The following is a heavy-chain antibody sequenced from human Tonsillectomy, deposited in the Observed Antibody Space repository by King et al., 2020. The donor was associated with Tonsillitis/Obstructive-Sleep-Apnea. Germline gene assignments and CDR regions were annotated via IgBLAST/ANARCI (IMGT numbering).Heavy chain of an antibody. CDR2: IKSKTGGGTT. V-gene: IGHV3-15*01. CDR1: GFTFSDVW. D-gene: IGHD6-25*01. CDR3: TTVLSTGSQLGY. Sequence: QLVQSGGGLVKPGGSLRLSCAASGFTFSDVWMTWVRQGPGKGLEWVGRIKSKTGGGTTDYAAPVEGRFTISRDDSKKTMNLQMNSLKSEDTAMYYCTTVLSTGSQLGYWGQGTLVTVSS. J-gene: IGHJ4*02.